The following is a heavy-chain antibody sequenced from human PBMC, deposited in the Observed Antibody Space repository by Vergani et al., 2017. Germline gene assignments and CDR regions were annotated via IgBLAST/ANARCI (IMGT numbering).Heavy chain of an antibody. CDR1: GGSFTSYH. J-gene: IGHJ6*03. CDR3: ARVNTDTNGHLYYYYYMDV. CDR2: IDHTGRP. D-gene: IGHD2-8*01. V-gene: IGHV4-34*01. Sequence: QVHLQQWGGGLFKPSETLSLTCVVNGGSFTSYHWTWIRQSPGEGLEWVGIIDHTGRPDYNPSLKSRLTMSVDKSRNQFYLTLNSVTATDTAIYFCARVNTDTNGHLYYYYYMDVWGQGTAVTVS.